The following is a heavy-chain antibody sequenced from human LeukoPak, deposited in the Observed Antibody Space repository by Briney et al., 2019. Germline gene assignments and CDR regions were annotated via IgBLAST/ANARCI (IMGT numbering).Heavy chain of an antibody. D-gene: IGHD6-13*01. V-gene: IGHV4-34*01. Sequence: SETLSLTCAVYGGSFSGYYWSWIRQPPGKGLEWIGEINHSGSTNYNPSLKSRVTISVDTSKNQFSLKLNSVTAAGTAVFYCVRHLAYSSNWLSYFDYWGLGTLVTVSS. CDR1: GGSFSGYY. CDR2: INHSGST. J-gene: IGHJ4*02. CDR3: VRHLAYSSNWLSYFDY.